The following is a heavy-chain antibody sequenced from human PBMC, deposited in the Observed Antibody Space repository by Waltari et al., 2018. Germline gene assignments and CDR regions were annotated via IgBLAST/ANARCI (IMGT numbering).Heavy chain of an antibody. CDR3: LRDSSGSHFDY. Sequence: LVQSGAEVKKPGASVKVSCKASGYTFTGYAILWVRQAPGQGLEWRGRINPKNDDTHYAQNFQGRVALTTDTSTNTAFMELQRLRSDDTAVYYCLRDSSGSHFDYWGQGTLVTVSS. V-gene: IGHV1-2*06. D-gene: IGHD3-22*01. CDR2: INPKNDDT. CDR1: GYTFTGYA. J-gene: IGHJ4*02.